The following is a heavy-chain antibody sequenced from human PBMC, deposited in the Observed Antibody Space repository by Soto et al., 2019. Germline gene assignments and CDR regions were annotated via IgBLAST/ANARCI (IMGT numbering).Heavy chain of an antibody. J-gene: IGHJ5*02. CDR3: GRESGETLDYEAS. V-gene: IGHV4-4*07. D-gene: IGHD4-17*01. Sequence: QVQLQESGPGLVRPSETLSLTCTVSGGSISSYRWSWIRQPAGKGLEWIGRLNTYGNTHYNPSLKSRVTVSVDTSRNQFFLTLRSVTAADSAVYHCGRESGETLDYEASLGQGTPVTGSS. CDR1: GGSISSYR. CDR2: LNTYGNT.